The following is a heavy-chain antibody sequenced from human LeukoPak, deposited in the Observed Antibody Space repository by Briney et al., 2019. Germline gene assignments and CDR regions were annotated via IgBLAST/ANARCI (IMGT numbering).Heavy chain of an antibody. CDR1: GFTVSSNS. J-gene: IGHJ1*01. V-gene: IGHV3-23*01. D-gene: IGHD6-13*01. CDR2: ISGSGSST. CDR3: AKDRRPNSYRSRWLEH. Sequence: PGGSLRLSCTVSGFTVSSNSMSWVRQAPGKGLEWVSAISGSGSSTYYAVSVKGRFTISRDNSKNTLYLQMNSLRAEDTAVYYCAKDRRPNSYRSRWLEHWGQGTLVTVSS.